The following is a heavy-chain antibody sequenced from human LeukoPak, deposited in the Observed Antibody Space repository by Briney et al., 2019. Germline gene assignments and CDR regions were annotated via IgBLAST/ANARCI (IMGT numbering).Heavy chain of an antibody. J-gene: IGHJ5*02. CDR2: ISAYNGNT. CDR3: ARDGAAAGTRSVGWFDP. D-gene: IGHD6-13*01. Sequence: ASVKFSCKASGYTFTSYGISWVRQAPGQGLEWMGWISAYNGNTNYAQKLQGRVTMTTDTSTSTAYMELRSLRSEDTAVYYCARDGAAAGTRSVGWFDPWGQGTLVTVSS. V-gene: IGHV1-18*01. CDR1: GYTFTSYG.